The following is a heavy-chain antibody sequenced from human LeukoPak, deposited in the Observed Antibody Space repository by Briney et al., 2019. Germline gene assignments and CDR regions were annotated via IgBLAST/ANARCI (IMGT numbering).Heavy chain of an antibody. CDR1: GFIFSSYA. CDR2: ISGSGGST. J-gene: IGHJ4*02. D-gene: IGHD4-23*01. V-gene: IGHV3-23*01. CDR3: ARGASTVVTPDS. Sequence: GGSLRLSCAASGFIFSSYAMSWVRQAPGKGLEWVSSISGSGGSTYYADSVKGRFTISRNNSKNLLYLQMDSLRDEDTAVYYCARGASTVVTPDSWGQGTLVTVSS.